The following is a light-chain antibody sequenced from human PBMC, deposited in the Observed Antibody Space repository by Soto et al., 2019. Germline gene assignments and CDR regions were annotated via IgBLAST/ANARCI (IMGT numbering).Light chain of an antibody. J-gene: IGLJ1*01. CDR1: SSDVGGYNY. V-gene: IGLV2-11*01. CDR3: CSYAGSYTFYV. Sequence: QSALTQPRSVSGSPGQSVTISCTGTSSDVGGYNYVSWYQQHPGKAPKLMIYDVSKRPSGVPDRFSGSKSSNTASLTISGLQAEDEADYYCCSYAGSYTFYVFGTGTKVTV. CDR2: DVS.